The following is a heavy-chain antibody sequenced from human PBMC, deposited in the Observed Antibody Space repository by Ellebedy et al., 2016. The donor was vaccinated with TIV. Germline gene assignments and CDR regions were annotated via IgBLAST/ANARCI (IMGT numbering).Heavy chain of an antibody. D-gene: IGHD6-19*01. CDR3: ARTYSSGWYDWFDP. CDR2: IYYSGST. V-gene: IGHV4-59*01. CDR1: GGSISSYY. Sequence: SETLSLTXTVSGGSISSYYWRWIRQPPGKGLEWIGYIYYSGSTNYNPSLKSRVTISVDTSKNQFPLKLSSVTAADTAVYYCARTYSSGWYDWFDPWGQGTLVTVSS. J-gene: IGHJ5*02.